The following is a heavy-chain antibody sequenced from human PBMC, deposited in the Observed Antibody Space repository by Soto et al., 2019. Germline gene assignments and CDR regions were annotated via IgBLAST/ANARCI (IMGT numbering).Heavy chain of an antibody. CDR3: ARDMGPSGAYGY. CDR1: GFTFSTYW. Sequence: EVQLVDSGGDLVQPGGSLRLCCAASGFTFSTYWMSWVRQAPGKGLEWVANIDPDGSQKYYVDSVKGRFTISRDNAKNSLYLQMNSLRAEDTAVYYCARDMGPSGAYGYWGQGTLVTVSS. J-gene: IGHJ4*02. D-gene: IGHD1-26*01. V-gene: IGHV3-7*03. CDR2: IDPDGSQK.